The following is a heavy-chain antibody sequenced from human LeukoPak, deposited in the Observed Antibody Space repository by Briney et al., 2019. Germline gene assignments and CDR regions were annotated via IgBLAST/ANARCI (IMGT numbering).Heavy chain of an antibody. Sequence: PSETLSLTCTVSNVSISSGSHYWNWIRQPAGKGLEWIGRIYTGGRSNYNPSLRSRVTISVDTSKNQFSLRLSSVTATDTGVYYCASDHSGWLGLGYWGQGTLVSVSS. CDR3: ASDHSGWLGLGY. J-gene: IGHJ4*02. V-gene: IGHV4-61*02. CDR2: IYTGGRS. CDR1: NVSISSGSHY. D-gene: IGHD6-19*01.